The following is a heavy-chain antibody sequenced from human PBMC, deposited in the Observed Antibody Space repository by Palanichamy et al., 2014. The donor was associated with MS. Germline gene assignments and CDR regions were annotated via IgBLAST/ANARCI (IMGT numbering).Heavy chain of an antibody. Sequence: EVQLVESGGGLVQPGGSLRLSCAASGFTFSSYEMNWVRQAPGKGLEWVSYISSSGSTIYYADSVKGRFTISRDNAKNSLYLQMNSLRAEDTAVYYCARDYYDRNFDYWGQGTLVTVSS. CDR3: ARDYYDRNFDY. J-gene: IGHJ4*02. CDR1: GFTFSSYE. V-gene: IGHV3-48*03. D-gene: IGHD3-22*01. CDR2: ISSSGSTI.